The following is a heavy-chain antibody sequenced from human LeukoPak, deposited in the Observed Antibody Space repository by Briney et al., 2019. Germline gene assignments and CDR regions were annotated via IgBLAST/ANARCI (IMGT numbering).Heavy chain of an antibody. Sequence: SQTLSLTCTVSGGSISSGGYYWSWIRQHPGKGLEWIGYIYYSGSTYYNPSLKSRVTISVDTSKNQFSLKLSSVTAADTAVYYCARSRGPNTFGGVHDYWGQGTLVTVSS. V-gene: IGHV4-31*03. J-gene: IGHJ4*02. CDR2: IYYSGST. CDR3: ARSRGPNTFGGVHDY. CDR1: GGSISSGGYY. D-gene: IGHD3-16*01.